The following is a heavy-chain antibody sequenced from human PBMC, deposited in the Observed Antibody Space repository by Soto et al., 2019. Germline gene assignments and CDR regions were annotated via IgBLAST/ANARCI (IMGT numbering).Heavy chain of an antibody. CDR2: ISSSSSYI. Sequence: GGSLRLSCAASGFTFSSYSMNWVRQAPGKGLEWVSSISSSSSYIYYADSVKGRFTISRDNAKNSLYLQMNSLRAEDTAVYYCARDSGGYSYGSSYGTDVCGQGTTVTVFS. V-gene: IGHV3-21*01. CDR1: GFTFSSYS. D-gene: IGHD5-18*01. CDR3: ARDSGGYSYGSSYGTDV. J-gene: IGHJ6*01.